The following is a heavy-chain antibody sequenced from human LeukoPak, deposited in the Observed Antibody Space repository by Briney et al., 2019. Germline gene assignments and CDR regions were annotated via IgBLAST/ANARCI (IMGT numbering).Heavy chain of an antibody. CDR3: ARDKILGYCSGGSCYHDY. Sequence: PGGSLRLSCAASGFTFSSYNMNWVRQAPGKGLEWVSSISSSSSYIYYADSVKGRFTISRDNAKNSLYLQMNSLRAEDTAVYYCARDKILGYCSGGSCYHDYWGQGTLVTVSS. J-gene: IGHJ4*02. D-gene: IGHD2-15*01. V-gene: IGHV3-21*01. CDR2: ISSSSSYI. CDR1: GFTFSSYN.